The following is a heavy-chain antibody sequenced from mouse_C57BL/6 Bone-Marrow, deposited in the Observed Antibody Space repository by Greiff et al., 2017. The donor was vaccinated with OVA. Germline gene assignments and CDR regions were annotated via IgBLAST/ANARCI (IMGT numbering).Heavy chain of an antibody. J-gene: IGHJ2*01. D-gene: IGHD2-5*01. V-gene: IGHV1-64*01. Sequence: QVQLQQPGAELVKPGASVKLSCKASGYTFTSYWMHWVKQRPGQGLEWIGMIHPNSGSTNYNEKFKSKATLTVDKSSSTAYMQLSSLTSEDSAVYYCARKRIGYYSNYNFFDYWGQGTTLTVSS. CDR2: IHPNSGST. CDR3: ARKRIGYYSNYNFFDY. CDR1: GYTFTSYW.